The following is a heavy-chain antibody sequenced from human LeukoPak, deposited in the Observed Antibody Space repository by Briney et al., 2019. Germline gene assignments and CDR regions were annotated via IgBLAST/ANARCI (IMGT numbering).Heavy chain of an antibody. V-gene: IGHV3-33*08. CDR3: ARDRGSREDGMDV. CDR1: GGSISRYY. J-gene: IGHJ6*02. D-gene: IGHD1-26*01. Sequence: LSLTCSVSGGSISRYYWSWIRQPPGKGLEWVAVIWYDGNNKYYADSVKGRFTISRDNSKNTLYLQMNSLRAEDTAVYYCARDRGSREDGMDVWGQGTTVTVSS. CDR2: IWYDGNNK.